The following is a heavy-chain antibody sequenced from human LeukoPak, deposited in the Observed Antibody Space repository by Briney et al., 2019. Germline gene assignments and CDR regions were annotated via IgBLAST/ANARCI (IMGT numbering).Heavy chain of an antibody. V-gene: IGHV1-2*02. CDR2: INPNSGGT. D-gene: IGHD3-3*01. CDR1: GYTFTGYY. J-gene: IGHJ4*02. Sequence: ASVKVSCKASGYTFTGYYMHWVRQAPGQGLEWMGWINPNSGGTNYAQKFQGRVTMTRDTSISTAYMELRSLRSDDTAVYYCARDTYYDFWSGFNSHYWGQGTLVTVSS. CDR3: ARDTYYDFWSGFNSHY.